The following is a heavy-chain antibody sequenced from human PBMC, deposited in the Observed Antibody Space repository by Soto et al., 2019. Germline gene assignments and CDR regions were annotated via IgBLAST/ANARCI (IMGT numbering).Heavy chain of an antibody. Sequence: GGSLRLSCAASGFTFSDYYMSWIRQAPGKGLEWVSYISNSGSTIYYADSVKGRFTISRDNAKNSLYLQMNSLRAEDTAVYYCAREDIVLMVYAVVDYWGQGTLVTVSS. CDR3: AREDIVLMVYAVVDY. CDR2: ISNSGSTI. D-gene: IGHD2-8*01. CDR1: GFTFSDYY. V-gene: IGHV3-11*01. J-gene: IGHJ4*02.